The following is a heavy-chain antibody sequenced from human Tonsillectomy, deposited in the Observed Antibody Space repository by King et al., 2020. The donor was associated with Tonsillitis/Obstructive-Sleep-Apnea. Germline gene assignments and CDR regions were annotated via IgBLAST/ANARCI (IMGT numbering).Heavy chain of an antibody. CDR1: GFSFNYYG. D-gene: IGHD2/OR15-2a*01. CDR3: ARGRNIIRKNDPLFEY. V-gene: IGHV3-30*03. CDR2: ISYDGNEQ. J-gene: IGHJ4*02. Sequence: ESGGGVVQPGGSLRLSCGVTGFSFNYYGMHWVRQAPGKGLEWVAAISYDGNEQYYIDSVRGRFTISRDNSKNTLHLQMTSLRAEDTAFYFCARGRNIIRKNDPLFEYWGQGTQVTVSS.